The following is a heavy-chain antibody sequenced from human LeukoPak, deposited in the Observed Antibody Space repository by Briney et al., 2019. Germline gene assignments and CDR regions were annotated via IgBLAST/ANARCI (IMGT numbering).Heavy chain of an antibody. CDR2: IYSGGST. J-gene: IGHJ4*02. Sequence: GGSLRLSCAASGFTFSSYSMSWVRQAPGKGLEWVSVIYSGGSTYYADSVKGRFTISRDNSKNTLYLQMNSLRAEDTAVYYCARGRRYYYGSGHFDYWGQGTLVTVSS. CDR3: ARGRRYYYGSGHFDY. D-gene: IGHD3-10*01. CDR1: GFTFSSYS. V-gene: IGHV3-66*01.